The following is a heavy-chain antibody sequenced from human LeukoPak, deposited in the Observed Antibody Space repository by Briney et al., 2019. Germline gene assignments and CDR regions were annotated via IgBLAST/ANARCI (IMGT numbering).Heavy chain of an antibody. Sequence: GGSLRLSCAASGFTFNSFSMNWVRQAPGKGLEWISYINSRSSSVDYADSVKGRFTISRDNAKNSLYLQMNSLRDEDTAVYYCAREPPIKDYAMDVWGQGTTVIVSS. J-gene: IGHJ6*02. CDR3: AREPPIKDYAMDV. CDR2: INSRSSSV. CDR1: GFTFNSFS. D-gene: IGHD1-14*01. V-gene: IGHV3-48*02.